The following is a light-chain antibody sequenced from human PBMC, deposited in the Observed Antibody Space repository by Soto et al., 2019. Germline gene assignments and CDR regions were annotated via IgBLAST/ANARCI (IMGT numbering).Light chain of an antibody. J-gene: IGKJ3*01. CDR2: GAS. CDR1: QSVSSSY. V-gene: IGKV3-20*01. CDR3: QQYGSSPGFT. Sequence: EIVLTQSPATLSLSPGERATLSCRASQSVSSSYLAWYQQKPGQAPRLLIYGASSRATGIPDRFSGSGSGTDFTLTISRLEPEDFAVYYCQQYGSSPGFTFGPGTKVDTK.